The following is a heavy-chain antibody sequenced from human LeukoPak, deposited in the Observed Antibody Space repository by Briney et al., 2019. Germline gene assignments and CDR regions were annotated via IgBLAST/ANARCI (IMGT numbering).Heavy chain of an antibody. CDR1: GFTFSSYA. CDR3: TRLYDYGDYRAHY. Sequence: PGGSLRLSCAASGFTFSSYAMSWVRQAPGKGLEWVSSINTDGANTYYEDSVKGRFSISRDNSKNTLFLQMNSLRVEDTAVYYCTRLYDYGDYRAHYWGQGTLVTVSS. V-gene: IGHV3-23*01. J-gene: IGHJ4*02. D-gene: IGHD4-17*01. CDR2: INTDGANT.